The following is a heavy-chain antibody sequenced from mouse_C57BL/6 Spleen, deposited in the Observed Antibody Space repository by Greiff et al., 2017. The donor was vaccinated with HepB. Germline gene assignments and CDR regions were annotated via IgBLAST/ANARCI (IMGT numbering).Heavy chain of an antibody. Sequence: QVQLQQSGAELVRPGASVKLSCKASGYTFTDYYINWVKQRPGQGLEWIARIYPGSGNTYYNEKFKGKATLTAEKSSSTAYMQLSSLTSEDSAVYFCARWGLLGYFDVWGTGTTVTVSS. CDR2: IYPGSGNT. D-gene: IGHD2-3*01. J-gene: IGHJ1*03. CDR3: ARWGLLGYFDV. V-gene: IGHV1-76*01. CDR1: GYTFTDYY.